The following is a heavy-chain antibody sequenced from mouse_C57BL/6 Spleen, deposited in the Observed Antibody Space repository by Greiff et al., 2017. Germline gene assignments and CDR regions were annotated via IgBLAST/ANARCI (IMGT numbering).Heavy chain of an antibody. CDR3: TRSGYEYGRGAMDY. V-gene: IGHV1-15*01. Sequence: QVQLQQSGAELVRPGASVTLSCKASGYTFTDYEMHWVKQTPVHGLEWIGAIDPETGGTAYNQKFKGKAILTADKSSSTAYMELRSRTSEDSAVYYCTRSGYEYGRGAMDYWGQGTSVTVSS. J-gene: IGHJ4*01. CDR2: IDPETGGT. CDR1: GYTFTDYE. D-gene: IGHD2-4*01.